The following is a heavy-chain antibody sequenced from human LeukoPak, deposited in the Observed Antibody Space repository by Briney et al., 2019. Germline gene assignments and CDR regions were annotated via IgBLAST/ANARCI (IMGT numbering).Heavy chain of an antibody. CDR3: ARPAVDIVATTSVAFDI. D-gene: IGHD5-12*01. Sequence: PGESLKISCKGSGYSFTSYWIGWVRQMPGKGLEWMGIIYTGDSDTRYSPSFQGQVTISADKSISTAYLQWSSLKASDTAMYYCARPAVDIVATTSVAFDIWGQGTMVTVSS. J-gene: IGHJ3*02. CDR2: IYTGDSDT. CDR1: GYSFTSYW. V-gene: IGHV5-51*01.